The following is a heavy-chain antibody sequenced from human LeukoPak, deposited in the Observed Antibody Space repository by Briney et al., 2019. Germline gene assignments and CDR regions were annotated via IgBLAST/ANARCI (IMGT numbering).Heavy chain of an antibody. CDR1: GYTFTSYD. Sequence: AGVNVSCKPSGYTFTSYDIIWVRQATGQGLAWMGWMNPNCGNTAYAKKFQGRVTMPRNTSISTAYMELSSLRSEDTAVYYCERARQYQLLKTYNSYYYFDVWGKGTTVTVSS. CDR3: ERARQYQLLKTYNSYYYFDV. J-gene: IGHJ6*03. CDR2: MNPNCGNT. V-gene: IGHV1-8*01. D-gene: IGHD2-2*01.